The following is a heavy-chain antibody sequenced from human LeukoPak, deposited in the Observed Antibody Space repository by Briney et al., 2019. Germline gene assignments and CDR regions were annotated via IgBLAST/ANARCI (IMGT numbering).Heavy chain of an antibody. J-gene: IGHJ2*01. V-gene: IGHV4-31*03. D-gene: IGHD4-23*01. CDR3: ARDNYGGNSASRYFDL. CDR1: GGSISSGGYY. Sequence: PSQTLSLTCTVSGGSISSGGYYWSWIRQHPGKGLEWIGYIYYSGSTYHNPSLKSRVTISVDTSKNQFSLKLSSVTAADTAVYYCARDNYGGNSASRYFDLWGRGTLVTVSS. CDR2: IYYSGST.